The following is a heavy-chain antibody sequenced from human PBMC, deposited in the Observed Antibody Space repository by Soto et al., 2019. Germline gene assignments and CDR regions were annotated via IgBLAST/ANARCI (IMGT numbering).Heavy chain of an antibody. J-gene: IGHJ5*02. Sequence: SETLSLTCTVSGGSISSGGYYWSWIRQHPGKGLEWIGYIYYSGSTYYNPSLKSRVTISVDTSKNQFSLKLSSVTAADTAVYYCARDRPDSSGRINWFDPWGQGTLVTVSS. D-gene: IGHD3-22*01. CDR1: GGSISSGGYY. CDR3: ARDRPDSSGRINWFDP. CDR2: IYYSGST. V-gene: IGHV4-31*03.